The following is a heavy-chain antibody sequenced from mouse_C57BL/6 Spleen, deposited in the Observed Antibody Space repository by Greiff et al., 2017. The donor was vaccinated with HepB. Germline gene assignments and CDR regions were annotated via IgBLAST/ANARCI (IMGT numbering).Heavy chain of an antibody. D-gene: IGHD1-1*01. CDR1: GYTFPSYW. Sequence: QVQLKQSGAELAKPGASVKFSCKASGYTFPSYWMHWVNQRPGQGLEWIGYINPSSGYTKYNQKFKDKATLTADKSSSTAYMQLSSLTYEDSAVYYCARIGAYYYGSSSYAMDYWGQGTSVTVSS. J-gene: IGHJ4*01. CDR2: INPSSGYT. V-gene: IGHV1-7*01. CDR3: ARIGAYYYGSSSYAMDY.